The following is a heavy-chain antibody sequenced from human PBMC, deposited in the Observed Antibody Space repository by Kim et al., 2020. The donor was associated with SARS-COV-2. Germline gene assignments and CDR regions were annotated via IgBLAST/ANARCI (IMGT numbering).Heavy chain of an antibody. CDR3: ARGERYYYGSWSKGTECYFDY. D-gene: IGHD3-10*01. Sequence: GGSLRLSCAASGFTFSSYAMHWVRQAPGKGLEWVAVISYDGSNKYYADSVKGRFTISSDNSKNTLYLQMNSLRAEDTAVYYCARGERYYYGSWSKGTECYFDYRGQGTLVTVSS. J-gene: IGHJ4*02. V-gene: IGHV3-30*04. CDR2: ISYDGSNK. CDR1: GFTFSSYA.